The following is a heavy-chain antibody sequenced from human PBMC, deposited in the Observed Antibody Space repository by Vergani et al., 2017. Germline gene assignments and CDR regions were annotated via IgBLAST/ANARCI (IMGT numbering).Heavy chain of an antibody. Sequence: EVQLVESGGGLVPPGRSLRLSCAASVFSFGDYAMTWVRQAPGKGLESVAFIRNKAYGGTTEYAASVKGRFTISRDDSKRLAYLQLSGLKTEDTAVYFCXRGRGYSFGYSDYWGQGTLVTVSS. J-gene: IGHJ4*02. D-gene: IGHD5-18*01. V-gene: IGHV3-49*04. CDR2: IRNKAYGGTT. CDR3: XRGRGYSFGYSDY. CDR1: VFSFGDYA.